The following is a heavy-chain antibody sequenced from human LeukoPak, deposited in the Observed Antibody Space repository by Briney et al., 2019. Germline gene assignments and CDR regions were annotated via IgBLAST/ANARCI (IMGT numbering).Heavy chain of an antibody. CDR3: AKQLGYCSDGSCYFPY. CDR2: ISNNGGYT. Sequence: GGSLRLSCAASGFTFSSYAMSWVRQAPGKGLEWVSAISNNGGYTYYADSVQGRLTISRDNSKSTLCLQMNSLRAEDTAVYYCAKQLGYCSDGSCYFPYWGQGTLVTVSP. J-gene: IGHJ4*02. CDR1: GFTFSSYA. V-gene: IGHV3-23*01. D-gene: IGHD2-15*01.